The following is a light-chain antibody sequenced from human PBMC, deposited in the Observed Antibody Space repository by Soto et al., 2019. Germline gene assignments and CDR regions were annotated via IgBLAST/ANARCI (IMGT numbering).Light chain of an antibody. CDR1: SSNVGGNP. J-gene: IGLJ1*01. CDR3: ASWDDSLNGPV. CDR2: TNT. Sequence: QSVLTQPPSASGTPGQRVTISCSGSSSNVGGNPVNWYQHVPITAPKLLIYTNTQRPSGVPDRFSGSKSGTSASLAISGLQSEDEADYYCASWDDSLNGPVFGTGTKVTVL. V-gene: IGLV1-44*01.